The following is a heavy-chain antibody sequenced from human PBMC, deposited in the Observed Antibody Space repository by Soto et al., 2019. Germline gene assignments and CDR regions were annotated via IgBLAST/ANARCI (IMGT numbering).Heavy chain of an antibody. J-gene: IGHJ6*04. CDR3: ARDFPPSGVRGVLV. CDR1: GFTVSSNY. CDR2: IYSGGST. V-gene: IGHV3-53*04. D-gene: IGHD3-10*01. Sequence: GGSLRLSCAASGFTVSSNYMSWVRQAPGKGLEWVSVIYSGGSTYYADSVKGRFTISRHNSKNTLYLQMNSLRAEDTAVYYCARDFPPSGVRGVLVWGKGTTVTVSS.